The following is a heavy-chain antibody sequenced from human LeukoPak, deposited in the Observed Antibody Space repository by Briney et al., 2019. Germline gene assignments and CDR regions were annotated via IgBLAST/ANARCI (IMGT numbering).Heavy chain of an antibody. J-gene: IGHJ2*01. CDR1: GGSFSGYY. CDR3: ARGHRHWYFDL. CDR2: INHSGST. Sequence: SETLSLTCAVYGGSFSGYYWSWIRQPPGKGPEWIGEINHSGSTNYNPSLKSRVTISVDTSKNQFSLKLSSVTAADTAVYYCARGHRHWYFDLWGRGTLVTVSS. V-gene: IGHV4-34*01.